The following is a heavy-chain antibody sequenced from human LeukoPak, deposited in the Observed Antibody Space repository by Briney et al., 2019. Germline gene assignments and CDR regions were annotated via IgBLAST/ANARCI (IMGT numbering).Heavy chain of an antibody. CDR3: AKDSIAVAGSDGNDY. V-gene: IGHV3-23*01. Sequence: GGSLRLSWAASGFTFSSYAMSWVRQAPGKGLEWVSAISGSGGSTYYADSVKGRFTISRDNSKNTLYLQMNSLRAEDTAVYYCAKDSIAVAGSDGNDYWGQGTLVTVSS. D-gene: IGHD6-19*01. J-gene: IGHJ4*02. CDR1: GFTFSSYA. CDR2: ISGSGGST.